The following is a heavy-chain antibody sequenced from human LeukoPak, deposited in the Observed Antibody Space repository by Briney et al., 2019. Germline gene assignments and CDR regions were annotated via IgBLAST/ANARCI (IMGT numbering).Heavy chain of an antibody. V-gene: IGHV4-30-2*01. CDR1: GGSISSGGYS. CDR2: IYHSGST. J-gene: IGHJ4*02. D-gene: IGHD3-10*01. Sequence: SETLSLTCAVSGGSISSGGYSWSWIRQPPGKGLEWIGYIYHSGSTYYNPSLKSRVTISVDTSKNQFSLKLSSVTAADTAVYYCARVPRTPSSLWFGESLFDYWGQGTLVTVSS. CDR3: ARVPRTPSSLWFGESLFDY.